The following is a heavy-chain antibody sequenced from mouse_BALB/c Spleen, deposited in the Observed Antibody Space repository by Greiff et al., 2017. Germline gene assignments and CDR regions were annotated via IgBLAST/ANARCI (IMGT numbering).Heavy chain of an antibody. J-gene: IGHJ4*01. CDR1: GYAFTNYL. V-gene: IGHV1-54*01. CDR3: ARVPRDYAMDY. CDR2: INPGSGGT. Sequence: QVQLKQSGAELVRPGTSVKVSCKASGYAFTNYLIEWVKQRPGQGLEWIGVINPGSGGTNYNEKFKGKATLTADKSSSTAYMQLSSLTSDDSAVYFCARVPRDYAMDYWGQGTSVTVSS.